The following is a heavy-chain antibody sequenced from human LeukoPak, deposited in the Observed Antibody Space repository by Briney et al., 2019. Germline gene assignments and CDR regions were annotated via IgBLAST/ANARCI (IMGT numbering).Heavy chain of an antibody. J-gene: IGHJ4*01. CDR2: IIPMYGTP. CDR1: GGTFSSCA. V-gene: IGHV1-69*06. D-gene: IGHD3-22*01. Sequence: SVKVSCKASGGTFSSCAISWVRQAPGQGLEWMGGIIPMYGTPNYAQKFQGRVTITADKSTSTAYMELSSLRYEDTAVYYCARAHDSSGFQAYWGHGTLVTVSS. CDR3: ARAHDSSGFQAY.